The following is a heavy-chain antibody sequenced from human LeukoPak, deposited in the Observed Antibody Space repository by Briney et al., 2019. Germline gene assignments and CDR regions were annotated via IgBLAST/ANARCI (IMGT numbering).Heavy chain of an antibody. V-gene: IGHV3-21*01. J-gene: IGHJ6*03. CDR3: ARDGGYDFWSGQGYYYYYMDV. Sequence: PGGSLRLSCAASGFTFSSYSMTWVRQAPGKGLEWVSSISSSSSYIYYADSVKGRFTISRDNAKNSLYLQMNSLRAEDTAVYYCARDGGYDFWSGQGYYYYYMDVWGKGTTVTVSS. CDR1: GFTFSSYS. D-gene: IGHD3-3*01. CDR2: ISSSSSYI.